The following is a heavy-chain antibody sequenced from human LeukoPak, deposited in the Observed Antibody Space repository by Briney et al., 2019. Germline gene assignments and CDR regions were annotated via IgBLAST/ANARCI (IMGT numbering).Heavy chain of an antibody. CDR3: ARELYSSGWYGPGYFDY. V-gene: IGHV4-4*09. Sequence: SETLSLTCTVSGGSISSYYWSWIRQPPGKGLEWIRYIYTSGSTNYNPSLKSRVTISVDTSKNQFSLKLSSVTAADTAVYYCARELYSSGWYGPGYFDYWGQGTLVTVSS. CDR1: GGSISSYY. CDR2: IYTSGST. D-gene: IGHD6-19*01. J-gene: IGHJ4*02.